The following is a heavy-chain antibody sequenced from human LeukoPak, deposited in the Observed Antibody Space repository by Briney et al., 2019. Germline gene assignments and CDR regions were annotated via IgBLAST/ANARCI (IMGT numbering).Heavy chain of an antibody. Sequence: GGSLRLSCAASGFTFSNYALSWVRQAPGKGLEWVSTISGSGDSTYYADSVKGRFTIFRDSSKNTVYLQMNSLRAEDTALYYCAKDRGSSWSFNYWGQGNLVTVSS. J-gene: IGHJ4*02. V-gene: IGHV3-23*01. CDR3: AKDRGSSWSFNY. D-gene: IGHD6-13*01. CDR2: ISGSGDST. CDR1: GFTFSNYA.